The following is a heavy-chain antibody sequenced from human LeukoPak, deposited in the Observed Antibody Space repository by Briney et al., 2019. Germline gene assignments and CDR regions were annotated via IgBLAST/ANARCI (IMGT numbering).Heavy chain of an antibody. V-gene: IGHV4-59*06. J-gene: IGHJ2*01. Sequence: SETLSLTCTVSGGSISSYYWSWIRQPPGKGLEWIGYIYYSGSTYYNPSLKSRVTISVDTSKNQFSLKLSSVTAADTAVYYCAHLGDWYFDLWGQGTLVTVSS. D-gene: IGHD3-16*01. CDR1: GGSISSYY. CDR3: AHLGDWYFDL. CDR2: IYYSGST.